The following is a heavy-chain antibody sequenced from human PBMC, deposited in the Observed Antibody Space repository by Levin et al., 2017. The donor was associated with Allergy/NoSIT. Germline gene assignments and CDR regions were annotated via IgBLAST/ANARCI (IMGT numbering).Heavy chain of an antibody. J-gene: IGHJ5*02. CDR1: GFTFSSYS. CDR3: ARGDGYSSGYNWFDP. Sequence: PGGSLRLSCAASGFTFSSYSMNWVRQAPGKGLEWVSSISSSSSYIYYADSVKGRFTISRDNAKNSLYLQMNSLRAEDTAVYYCARGDGYSSGYNWFDPWGQGTLVTVSS. CDR2: ISSSSSYI. V-gene: IGHV3-21*01. D-gene: IGHD6-19*01.